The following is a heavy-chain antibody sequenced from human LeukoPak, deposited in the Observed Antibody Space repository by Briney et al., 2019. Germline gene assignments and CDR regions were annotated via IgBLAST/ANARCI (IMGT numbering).Heavy chain of an antibody. V-gene: IGHV3-53*01. J-gene: IGHJ4*02. Sequence: PGGSLRLSCVSSGFIVSGYSMNWVRLAPGKGLQWVSVIHADGRSLYSDSVKGRFTISRDDSKNTLYLQMNGLRDDDSGVYYCARHAWLADWGQGTLVTVSS. D-gene: IGHD6-19*01. CDR1: GFIVSGYS. CDR2: IHADGRS. CDR3: ARHAWLAD.